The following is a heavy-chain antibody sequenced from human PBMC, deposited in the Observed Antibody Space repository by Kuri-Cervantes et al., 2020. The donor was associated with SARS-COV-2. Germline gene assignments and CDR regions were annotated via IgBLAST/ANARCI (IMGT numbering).Heavy chain of an antibody. Sequence: GGSLRLSCAASGFTFSSYAMHWVRQAPGKGLEWVAVISYDGSNKYYADSVKGRFTISRDNAKNSLYLQMNSLRAEDTAVYYCARDRGDFWSGSINYWGQGTLVTVSS. CDR1: GFTFSSYA. J-gene: IGHJ4*02. CDR2: ISYDGSNK. V-gene: IGHV3-30-3*01. CDR3: ARDRGDFWSGSINY. D-gene: IGHD3-3*01.